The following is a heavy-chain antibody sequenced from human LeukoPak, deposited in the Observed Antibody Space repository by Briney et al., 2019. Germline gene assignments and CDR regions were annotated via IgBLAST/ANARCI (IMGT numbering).Heavy chain of an antibody. CDR1: GFTFSSYS. CDR2: ISSSSSYI. CDR3: ARDLYCGGDCYDRGYFDY. Sequence: GGSLRLSCAASGFTFSSYSMNWVRQALGKGLEWVSSISSSSSYIYYADSVKGRFTISRDNAKNSLYLQMNSLRAEDTAVYYCARDLYCGGDCYDRGYFDYWGQGTLVTVSS. D-gene: IGHD2-21*02. V-gene: IGHV3-21*01. J-gene: IGHJ4*02.